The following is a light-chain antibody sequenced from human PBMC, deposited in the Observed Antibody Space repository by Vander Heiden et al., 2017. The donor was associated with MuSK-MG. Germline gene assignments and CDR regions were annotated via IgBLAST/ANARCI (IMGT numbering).Light chain of an antibody. V-gene: IGLV1-40*01. CDR2: GNS. J-gene: IGLJ1*01. Sequence: QSVLTQPPSVSGAPGQRVTISCTGSSSNIGAGYDVYWYRHLPGTAPKLLIYGNSNRPSGVPDRFSGSKSGTSASLAITGLQTEDEADFYCQSYDSSLSGPYVFGTGTKVTVL. CDR3: QSYDSSLSGPYV. CDR1: SSNIGAGYD.